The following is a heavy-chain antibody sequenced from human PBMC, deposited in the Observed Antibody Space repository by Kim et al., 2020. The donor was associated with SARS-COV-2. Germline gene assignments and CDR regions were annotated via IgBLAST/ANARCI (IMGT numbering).Heavy chain of an antibody. CDR1: GYTFTGYY. J-gene: IGHJ6*02. Sequence: ASVKVSCKASGYTFTGYYMHWVRQAPGQGLEWMGWINPNSGGTNYAQKFQGWVTMTRDTSISTAYMELSRLRSDDTAVYYCARWGSYSSSWYPHYYYGMDVSGQGTTVTVS. V-gene: IGHV1-2*04. CDR2: INPNSGGT. CDR3: ARWGSYSSSWYPHYYYGMDV. D-gene: IGHD6-13*01.